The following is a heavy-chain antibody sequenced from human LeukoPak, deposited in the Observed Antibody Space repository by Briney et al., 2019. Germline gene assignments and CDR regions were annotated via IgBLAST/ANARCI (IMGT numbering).Heavy chain of an antibody. CDR1: GGSMSSYY. CDR3: ATDVRGLVPYYFDF. V-gene: IGHV4-59*01. D-gene: IGHD3/OR15-3a*01. CDR2: IYYSGST. Sequence: ESSEALSLTCAVSGGSMSSYYWNWIRQPPGKGLEWIGYIYYSGSTNYNPSLKSRVAISIDTSKNQLSLKLSSVTAADTAVYYCATDVRGLVPYYFDFWGQGTLVTVSS. J-gene: IGHJ4*02.